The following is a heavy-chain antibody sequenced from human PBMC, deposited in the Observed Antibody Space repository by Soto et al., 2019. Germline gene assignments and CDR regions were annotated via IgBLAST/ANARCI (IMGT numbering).Heavy chain of an antibody. CDR3: ARDSTIPRLSGWYLEGRSYFDY. Sequence: GGSLRLSCAASGFTFSSYAMHWVRQAPGKGLEWVAVISYDGSNKYYADSVKGRFTISRDNSKNTLYLQMNSLRAEDTAVYYCARDSTIPRLSGWYLEGRSYFDYWGQGTLVTVSS. CDR1: GFTFSSYA. J-gene: IGHJ4*02. V-gene: IGHV3-30-3*01. D-gene: IGHD6-19*01. CDR2: ISYDGSNK.